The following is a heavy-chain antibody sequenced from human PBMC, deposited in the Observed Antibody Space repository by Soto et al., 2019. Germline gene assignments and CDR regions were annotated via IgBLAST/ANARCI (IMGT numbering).Heavy chain of an antibody. CDR3: ATDPQLDAFDI. V-gene: IGHV3-74*01. CDR2: INSDGSST. D-gene: IGHD3-10*01. CDR1: GFTFSSYW. Sequence: PGGSLRLSCAASGFTFSSYWMHWVRQAPGKGLVWVSRINSDGSSTSYADSVKGRFTISRDNAKNTLYLQMNSLRAEDTAVYYCATDPQLDAFDIWGQGTMVTVSS. J-gene: IGHJ3*02.